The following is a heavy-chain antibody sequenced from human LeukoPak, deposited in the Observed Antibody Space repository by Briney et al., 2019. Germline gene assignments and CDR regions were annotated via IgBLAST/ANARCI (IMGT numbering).Heavy chain of an antibody. V-gene: IGHV3-48*01. CDR3: ARATYYYDSSGYPADFDY. Sequence: GGSLRLSCVASGFTFSSYSMNWVRQAPGKGLEWVSYISSSSSTIYYADSVKGRFTISRDNAKNSLYLQMNSLRAEDTAVYYCARATYYYDSSGYPADFDYWGQGTLVTVSS. CDR2: ISSSSSTI. J-gene: IGHJ4*02. CDR1: GFTFSSYS. D-gene: IGHD3-22*01.